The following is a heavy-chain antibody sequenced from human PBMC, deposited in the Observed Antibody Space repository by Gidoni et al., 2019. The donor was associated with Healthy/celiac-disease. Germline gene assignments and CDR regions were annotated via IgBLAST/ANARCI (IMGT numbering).Heavy chain of an antibody. CDR2: IIPIFGTA. CDR1: GGTFSSYA. V-gene: IGHV1-69*06. J-gene: IGHJ4*02. CDR3: AGDRAYCGGDCYSYLDY. D-gene: IGHD2-21*02. Sequence: QVQLVQSGAEVKKPGSSVKVSCKASGGTFSSYAISWVRQAPGQGLEWMGGIIPIFGTANYAQKFQGRVTITADKSTSTAYMELSSLRSEDTAVYYCAGDRAYCGGDCYSYLDYWGQGTLVTVSS.